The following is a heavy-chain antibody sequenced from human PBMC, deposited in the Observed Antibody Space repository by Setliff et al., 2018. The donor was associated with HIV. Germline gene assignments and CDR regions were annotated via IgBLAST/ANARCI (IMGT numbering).Heavy chain of an antibody. D-gene: IGHD3-10*02. J-gene: IGHJ6*03. V-gene: IGHV1-69*13. CDR3: ARIVRPSYYYYYYMDV. CDR1: GGTFSSYA. Sequence: VASVKVSCKASGGTFSSYAISWVRQAPGQGLEWMGGIIPIFNTANYAQKFQGRVTITADESTSTAYMELSSLRSEDTAAYYCARIVRPSYYYYYYMDVWGKGTTVTVSS. CDR2: IIPIFNTA.